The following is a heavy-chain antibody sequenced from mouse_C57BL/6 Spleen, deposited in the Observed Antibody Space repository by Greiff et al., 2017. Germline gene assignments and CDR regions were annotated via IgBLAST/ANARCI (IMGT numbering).Heavy chain of an antibody. J-gene: IGHJ4*01. CDR2: IYPGGGYT. Sequence: QVQLQQSGAELVRPGTSVKMSCKASGYTFTNYWIGWAKQRPGHGLEWIGDIYPGGGYTNYNEKFKGKDTLTADKSSSTAYMQFSSLTSEDSAIYYCARSIEGYAMDYWGQGTSVTVSS. V-gene: IGHV1-63*01. CDR3: ARSIEGYAMDY. CDR1: GYTFTNYW.